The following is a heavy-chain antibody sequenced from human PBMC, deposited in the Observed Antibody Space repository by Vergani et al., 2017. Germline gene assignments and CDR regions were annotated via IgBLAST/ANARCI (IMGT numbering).Heavy chain of an antibody. V-gene: IGHV4-34*01. CDR3: ARVNTETNGHLYYYYYMDV. CDR1: GGSFTSYH. CDR2: IDHTGRP. J-gene: IGHJ6*03. D-gene: IGHD4-11*01. Sequence: QVQLQQWGGGLLKPSETLSLTCVVNGGSFTSYHWTWIRQSPGEGLEWVVDIDHTGRPDYNPSLKSRLTMSVDKSRNQFSQTLNSVTATDTAIYFCARVNTETNGHLYYYYYMDVWGQGTAVTVS.